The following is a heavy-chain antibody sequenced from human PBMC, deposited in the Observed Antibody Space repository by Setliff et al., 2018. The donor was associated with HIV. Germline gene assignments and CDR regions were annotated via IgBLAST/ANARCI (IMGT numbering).Heavy chain of an antibody. V-gene: IGHV3-23*05. Sequence: GGSLRLSCAASGLALSTYSMSWVRQAPGKGLEWVSAIDPTGTYTYYADAVKGRFTISRDNFRNTLSLQMNSLTAEDSAIYYCAKVDDGQCNTFNCRDFDYWGRGTLVTVSS. CDR1: GLALSTYS. CDR2: IDPTGTYT. D-gene: IGHD1-1*01. CDR3: AKVDDGQCNTFNCRDFDY. J-gene: IGHJ4*02.